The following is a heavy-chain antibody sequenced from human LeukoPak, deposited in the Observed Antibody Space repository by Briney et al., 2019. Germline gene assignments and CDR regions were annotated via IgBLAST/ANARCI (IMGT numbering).Heavy chain of an antibody. J-gene: IGHJ4*02. Sequence: ASVKVSCKASGYTFTSYYMHWVRQAPGQGLEWMGIINPSGGSTSYAQKFQGRVTMIRDTSTSTVYMELSSLRSEDTAVYYCARSDPYRLARQSSYGGSRFDYWGQGTLVTVSS. CDR3: ARSDPYRLARQSSYGGSRFDY. D-gene: IGHD4-23*01. CDR2: INPSGGST. V-gene: IGHV1-46*01. CDR1: GYTFTSYY.